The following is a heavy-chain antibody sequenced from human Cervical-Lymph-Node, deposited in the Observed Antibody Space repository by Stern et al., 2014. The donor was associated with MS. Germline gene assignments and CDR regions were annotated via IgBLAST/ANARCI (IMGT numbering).Heavy chain of an antibody. CDR2: MNPNSGTI. CDR1: GYTFQSYD. J-gene: IGHJ1*01. CDR3: ARDPMT. Sequence: LQLVESGAEVKKPGASVQVSCKASGYTFQSYDINWVRQATGQGLEWMGWMNPNSGTIGYAQKFQGRITMTSNTSTSTAYMELTGLRSDDTAVYYCARDPMTWGQGTLVAVSS. V-gene: IGHV1-8*01.